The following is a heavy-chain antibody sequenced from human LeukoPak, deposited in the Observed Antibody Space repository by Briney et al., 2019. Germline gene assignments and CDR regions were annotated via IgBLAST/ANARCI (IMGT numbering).Heavy chain of an antibody. J-gene: IGHJ4*02. D-gene: IGHD5-18*01. CDR1: GFTFSTYD. Sequence: GGSLRLSCAASGFTFSTYDMNWVRQAPGKGLEWVSAISGSGGSTYYADSVKGRFTISRDNSKNTLYLQMNSLRAEDTAVYYCAKRRGYSYGYTPCFDYWGQGTLVTVSS. CDR3: AKRRGYSYGYTPCFDY. V-gene: IGHV3-23*01. CDR2: ISGSGGST.